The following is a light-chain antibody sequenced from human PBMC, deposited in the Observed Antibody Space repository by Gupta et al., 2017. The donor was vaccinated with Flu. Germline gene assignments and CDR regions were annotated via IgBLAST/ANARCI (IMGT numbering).Light chain of an antibody. CDR1: QRLLRDNGYNY. V-gene: IGKV2-28*01. CDR2: LGS. Sequence: IVMTQSPLSLPVTPGEPGSISCRSSQRLLRDNGYNYLDWYLQKPGQSPQLLIYLGSFRASGVPDRFSGSGSGTDFTLEISRVEAGDVWVYYCMEAQPTYTFGQGTKLEIK. J-gene: IGKJ2*01. CDR3: MEAQPTYT.